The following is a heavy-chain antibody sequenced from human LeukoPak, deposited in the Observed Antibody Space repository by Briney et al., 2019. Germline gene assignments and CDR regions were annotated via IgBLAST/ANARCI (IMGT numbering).Heavy chain of an antibody. CDR3: ARHIYAETVEVGGDVFDI. CDR1: GDSIRTTIFY. Sequence: PSETLSLTCTVSGDSIRTTIFYWGWIRQPPGKGLEWIGTIFYGGNTYYNSSLKSRATISADTSRNQLSLRLSSVTAADTAVYFCARHIYAETVEVGGDVFDIWGPGTGVTVSS. V-gene: IGHV4-39*01. CDR2: IFYGGNT. J-gene: IGHJ3*02. D-gene: IGHD2-2*01.